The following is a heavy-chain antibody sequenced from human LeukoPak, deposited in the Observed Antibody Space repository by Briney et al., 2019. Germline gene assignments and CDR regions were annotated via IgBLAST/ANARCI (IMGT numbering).Heavy chain of an antibody. CDR3: ARVSSKTTVRGLITKKNYYYYYMDV. Sequence: GGSLRLSCAASGFTFNTYAMSWVRQAPGKGLEWVANIKQDGSEKYYVDSVKGRFTISRDNAKNSLYLQMNSLRAEDTAIYYCARVSSKTTVRGLITKKNYYYYYMDVWGKGTTVTISS. J-gene: IGHJ6*03. V-gene: IGHV3-7*01. D-gene: IGHD3-10*01. CDR2: IKQDGSEK. CDR1: GFTFNTYA.